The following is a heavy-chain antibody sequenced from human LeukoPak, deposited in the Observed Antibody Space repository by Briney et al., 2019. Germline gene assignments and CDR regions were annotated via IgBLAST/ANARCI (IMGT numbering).Heavy chain of an antibody. CDR1: IFTFRDRF. V-gene: IGHV3-11*04. Sequence: PGGSLRLSCAASIFTFRDRFMSWIRQPPGKGLEWVSYISSSGSDTYYSDSVKGRFTVSTDTAQNSLFLQMNSLRAEDTAVYYCATAPTEDGDGSSPGYWGQGTLVTVSS. D-gene: IGHD2-21*01. CDR3: ATAPTEDGDGSSPGY. CDR2: ISSSGSDT. J-gene: IGHJ4*02.